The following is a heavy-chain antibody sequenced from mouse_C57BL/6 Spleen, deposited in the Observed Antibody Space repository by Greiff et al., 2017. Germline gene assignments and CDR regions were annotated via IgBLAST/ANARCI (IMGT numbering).Heavy chain of an antibody. J-gene: IGHJ4*01. V-gene: IGHV1-55*01. CDR2: IYPGSGST. CDR3: ARVTEIYAMDD. CDR1: GYTFTSYW. Sequence: QVQLQQPGAELVKPGASVKMSCKASGYTFTSYWITWVKQRPGHGLEWIGDIYPGSGSTNYNEKFKSKATLTVDTSSSTAYMQLSSLTSEDSAVYYCARVTEIYAMDDWGQGTSVTVAS.